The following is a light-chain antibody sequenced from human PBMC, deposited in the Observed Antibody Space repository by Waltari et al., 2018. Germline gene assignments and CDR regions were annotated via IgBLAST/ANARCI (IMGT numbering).Light chain of an antibody. Sequence: QLVLTQSPSASASLGASVKLTCTLSSGHSTNVIAWLQKRPERGPRYVLKVNSDGSHNKGDEIPVRFSGSSSGAEHYLTISSLQSEDEADDYCQTGGHGTWVFGGGTKLTVL. CDR1: SGHSTNV. CDR2: VNSDGSH. J-gene: IGLJ3*02. CDR3: QTGGHGTWV. V-gene: IGLV4-69*01.